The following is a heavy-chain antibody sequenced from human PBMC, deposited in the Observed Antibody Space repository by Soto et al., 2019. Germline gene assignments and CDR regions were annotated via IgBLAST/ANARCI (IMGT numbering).Heavy chain of an antibody. CDR3: AKDSGSYPDAFDI. CDR1: GFTFSDYY. D-gene: IGHD1-26*01. Sequence: VQLVESGGGLVKPGGSLRLSCAASGFTFSDYYMSWIRQAPGKGLEWVSAISGSGGSTYYADSVKGRFTISRDNSKNTLYLQMNSLRAEDTAVYYCAKDSGSYPDAFDIWGQGTMATVSS. CDR2: ISGSGGST. J-gene: IGHJ3*02. V-gene: IGHV3-23*04.